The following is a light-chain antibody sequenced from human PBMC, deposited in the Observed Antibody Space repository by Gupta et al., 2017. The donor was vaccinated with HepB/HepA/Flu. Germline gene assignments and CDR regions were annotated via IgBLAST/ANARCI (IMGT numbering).Light chain of an antibody. CDR1: SIGSKS. CDR2: DNS. CDR3: QVWHMDIDDLYV. V-gene: IGLV3-21*02. Sequence: SYTLTQPPSVSVAPGETATITCEGNSIGSKSVHWYQQKSGQAPELVVLDNSDRPSGIPERFSGSNSWNTATLTISRVEAGDEADYYCQVWHMDIDDLYVFGTGTKVTVL. J-gene: IGLJ1*01.